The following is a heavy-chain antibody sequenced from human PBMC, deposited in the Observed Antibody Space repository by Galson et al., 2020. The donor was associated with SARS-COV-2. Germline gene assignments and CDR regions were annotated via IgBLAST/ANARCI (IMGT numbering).Heavy chain of an antibody. CDR1: GYSFTSYW. D-gene: IGHD6-6*01. V-gene: IGHV5-51*01. J-gene: IGHJ4*02. CDR3: ARLKGEYSSSSLHSRYYFDY. CDR2: IYPGDSDT. Sequence: KIGESLMISCEGSGYSFTSYWIGWVRQMPGKGLEWMGIIYPGDSDTRYSPSFQGQVTISADKSISTAYLQWSSLKASDTAMYYCARLKGEYSSSSLHSRYYFDYWGQGTLVTVSS.